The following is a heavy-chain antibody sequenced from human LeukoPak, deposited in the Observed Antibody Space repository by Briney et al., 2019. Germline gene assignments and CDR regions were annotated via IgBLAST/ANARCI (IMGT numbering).Heavy chain of an antibody. CDR1: GFTFSSYW. CDR3: ARVTYHDFWSGFPNFDY. Sequence: GGSLRLSCAASGFTFSSYWMHWVRQAPGKGLEWVSSISSSSSYIYYADSVKGRFTISRDNAKNSLYLQMNSLRAEDTAVYYCARVTYHDFWSGFPNFDYWGQGTLVTVSS. J-gene: IGHJ4*02. CDR2: ISSSSSYI. V-gene: IGHV3-21*01. D-gene: IGHD3-3*01.